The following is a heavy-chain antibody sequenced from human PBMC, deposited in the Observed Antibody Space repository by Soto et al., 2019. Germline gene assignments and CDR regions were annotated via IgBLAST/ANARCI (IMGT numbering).Heavy chain of an antibody. CDR1: GYTFTGYY. CDR3: ANCLYYYDSSGFGY. D-gene: IGHD3-22*01. V-gene: IGHV1-2*02. J-gene: IGHJ4*02. CDR2: INPNSGGA. Sequence: ASVKVSCKASGYTFTGYYMHWVRQAPGQGLEWMGWINPNSGGAHYAQKFQGRVTLTRDTSISTAYMELSGLRAEDTAVYYCANCLYYYDSSGFGYWGQGTLVTVSS.